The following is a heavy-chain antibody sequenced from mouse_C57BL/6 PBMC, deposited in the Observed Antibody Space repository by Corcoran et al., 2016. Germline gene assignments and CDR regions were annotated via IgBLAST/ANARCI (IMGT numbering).Heavy chain of an antibody. V-gene: IGHV9-3*01. CDR2: INTYSGVP. D-gene: IGHD1-1*01. CDR1: GYTFTTYG. J-gene: IGHJ2*01. Sequence: QIQLVQSGPELKKPGETVKISCKASGYTFTTYGMSWVKQAPGKGLKWMGWINTYSGVPTYADDFKGRFAFSLETSASTAYLQINNLKNEDTATYFCARGNYGSSYFDYWGQGTTLTVSS. CDR3: ARGNYGSSYFDY.